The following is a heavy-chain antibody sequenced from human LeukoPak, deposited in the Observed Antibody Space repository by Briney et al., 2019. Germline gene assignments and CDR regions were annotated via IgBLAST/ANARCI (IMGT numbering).Heavy chain of an antibody. V-gene: IGHV1-69*13. CDR2: IVPIFGSA. Sequence: SVKVSCKASGGTFSGYAINWVRQAPGQGLEWMGGIVPIFGSANYAQKFQGRVTITADESTSTAYMELSSLRSEDTAVYYCATDLTVTPSPRGYWGQGTLVTVSS. CDR3: ATDLTVTPSPRGY. D-gene: IGHD4-17*01. J-gene: IGHJ4*02. CDR1: GGTFSGYA.